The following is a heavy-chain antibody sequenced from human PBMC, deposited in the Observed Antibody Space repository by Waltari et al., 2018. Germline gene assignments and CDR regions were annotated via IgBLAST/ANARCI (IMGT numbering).Heavy chain of an antibody. D-gene: IGHD5-12*01. J-gene: IGHJ3*01. V-gene: IGHV4-39*01. CDR1: GVSITSNLHY. CDR3: ATYIGASVGTAAFDV. CDR2: VSYSGTT. Sequence: QLQLQESGPRLVRPSATLSPLCRLSGVSITSNLHYWAWIRRSPGQVLEWLGTVSYSGTTYISPSLKSRVSVSRDTSKNQVSLILGSVTAADMAVYYCATYIGASVGTAAFDVWGQGTMVTVSS.